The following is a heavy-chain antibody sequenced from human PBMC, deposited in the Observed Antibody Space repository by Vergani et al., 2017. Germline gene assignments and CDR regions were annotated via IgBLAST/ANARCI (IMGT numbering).Heavy chain of an antibody. V-gene: IGHV1-69*13. CDR2: IIPIFGTA. D-gene: IGHD4-17*01. Sequence: QVQLVQSGAEVKKPGSSVKVSCHASGGTFSSYAISWVRQAPGQGLEWMGRIIPIFGTATYAQKFQGRVTITAEESTSTAYMERSSLRSEDTAVYYCAIGRGENGYYRRIENDYWGQGTLVTVSS. J-gene: IGHJ4*02. CDR1: GGTFSSYA. CDR3: AIGRGENGYYRRIENDY.